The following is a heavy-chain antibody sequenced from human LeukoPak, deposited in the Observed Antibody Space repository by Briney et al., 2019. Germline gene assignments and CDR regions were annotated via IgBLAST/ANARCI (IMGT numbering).Heavy chain of an antibody. Sequence: ASVKVSCKVSGYTLTELSMHWVRQAPGKELEWMGGFDPEDGETIYAQKFQGRVTMTEDTSTDTAYMELSSLRSEDTAVYYCATVRGGYCSGGSCRAVNWFDPWGQGTLVTVSS. CDR3: ATVRGGYCSGGSCRAVNWFDP. CDR2: FDPEDGET. CDR1: GYTLTELS. V-gene: IGHV1-24*01. J-gene: IGHJ5*02. D-gene: IGHD2-15*01.